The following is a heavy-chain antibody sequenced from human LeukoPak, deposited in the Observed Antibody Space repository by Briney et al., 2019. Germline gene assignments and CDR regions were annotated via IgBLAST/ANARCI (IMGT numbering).Heavy chain of an antibody. V-gene: IGHV3-48*02. CDR1: GSTFRNYG. Sequence: GGSLRLSCAVSGSTFRNYGMSWVRQAPGEGLEWVSSINNSGGATYYADSVKGRFTISRDNAKKSLYLQMNSLRDEDTAVYYCARDFFAFGGVIALLDYWGQGPLVTVSS. CDR2: INNSGGAT. CDR3: ARDFFAFGGVIALLDY. D-gene: IGHD3-16*02. J-gene: IGHJ4*02.